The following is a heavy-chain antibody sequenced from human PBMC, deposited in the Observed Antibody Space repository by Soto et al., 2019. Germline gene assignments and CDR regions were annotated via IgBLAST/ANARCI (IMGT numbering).Heavy chain of an antibody. CDR1: GFPFSIYS. CDR3: AKSRGDSGPLYYFDY. CDR2: ISASGATR. J-gene: IGHJ4*02. V-gene: IGHV3-23*01. Sequence: EEHLLESGGGLVQPGGSLRLSCAASGFPFSIYSMSWVRQAPGKGLQWVSGISASGATRHYADSLRGRLSISRDNSRNTLYLQMNSLRAEDTAVYFCAKSRGDSGPLYYFDYWGQGTLVTVSS. D-gene: IGHD1-26*01.